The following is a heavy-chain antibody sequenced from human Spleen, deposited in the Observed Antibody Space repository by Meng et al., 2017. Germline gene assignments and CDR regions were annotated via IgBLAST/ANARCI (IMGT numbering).Heavy chain of an antibody. CDR1: GYSFTSYY. CDR3: ARDRDSSSWYLILYSSGWYYYDY. D-gene: IGHD6-13*01. J-gene: IGHJ4*02. V-gene: IGHV1-46*01. Sequence: ASVKVSCKASGYSFTSYYIHWVRQAPGQGLEWMGIINPSGGRTTSAQKFQGRVTMTRDTSTTTVYMELSSLISDDTAVYYCARDRDSSSWYLILYSSGWYYYDYWGQGTLVTVSS. CDR2: INPSGGRT.